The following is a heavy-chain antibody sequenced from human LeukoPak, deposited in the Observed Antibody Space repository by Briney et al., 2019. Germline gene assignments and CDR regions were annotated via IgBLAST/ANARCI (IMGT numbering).Heavy chain of an antibody. J-gene: IGHJ4*01. D-gene: IGHD1-26*01. CDR1: GFTFSTHD. V-gene: IGHV3-30*02. Sequence: PGGSLRLSCAASGFTFSTHDMHWVRQAPGKGLEWVAFIRYDGSHEYYADSVKGRFTISRDNSKNTLYLQMNSVRSEDTALYYCAKSSGSGVDYWGQGTRVTVSS. CDR2: IRYDGSHE. CDR3: AKSSGSGVDY.